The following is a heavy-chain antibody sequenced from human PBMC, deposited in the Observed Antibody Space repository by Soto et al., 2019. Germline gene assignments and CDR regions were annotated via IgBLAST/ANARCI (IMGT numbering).Heavy chain of an antibody. J-gene: IGHJ5*02. Sequence: SETRSLTCAVYGGSFSGYYWSWIRQPPGKGLEWIGEINHSGSTNYNPSLKSRVTISVDTSKNQFSLKLSSVTAADTAVYYCARGGGRLYIAAAGYTVSLWFDPWGQGTLVTVSS. CDR2: INHSGST. V-gene: IGHV4-34*01. CDR1: GGSFSGYY. D-gene: IGHD6-13*01. CDR3: ARGGGRLYIAAAGYTVSLWFDP.